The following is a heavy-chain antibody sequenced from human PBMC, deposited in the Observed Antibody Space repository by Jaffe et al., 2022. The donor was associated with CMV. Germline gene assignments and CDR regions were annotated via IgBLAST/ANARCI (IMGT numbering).Heavy chain of an antibody. CDR1: GFTFSSYA. Sequence: EVQLLESGGGLVQPGGSLRLSCAASGFTFSSYAMSWVRQAPGKGLEWVSAISGSGGSTYYADSVKGRFTISRDNSKNTLYLQMNSLRAEDTAVYYCAKERVGLLAVGYYYYGMDVWGQGTTVTVSS. J-gene: IGHJ6*02. CDR2: ISGSGGST. CDR3: AKERVGLLAVGYYYYGMDV. D-gene: IGHD3-22*01. V-gene: IGHV3-23*01.